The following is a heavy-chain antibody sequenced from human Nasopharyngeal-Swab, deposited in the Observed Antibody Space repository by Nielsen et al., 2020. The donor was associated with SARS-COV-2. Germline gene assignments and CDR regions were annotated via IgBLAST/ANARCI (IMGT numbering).Heavy chain of an antibody. CDR1: GFTFDDYA. J-gene: IGHJ6*02. CDR3: AKDFNVDTAMVTYYYGMDV. V-gene: IGHV3-9*01. CDR2: ISWNSGTT. D-gene: IGHD5-18*01. Sequence: SLKISCAASGFTFDDYAMHWVRQAPGKGLEWVSGISWNSGTTGYADSVKGRFTISRDNAKSSLYLQMNSLRAEATALYYCAKDFNVDTAMVTYYYGMDVWGQGTTVTVSS.